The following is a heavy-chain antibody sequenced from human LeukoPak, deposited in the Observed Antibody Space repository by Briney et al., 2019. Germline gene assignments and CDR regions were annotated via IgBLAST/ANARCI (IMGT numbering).Heavy chain of an antibody. CDR3: ARGFGTIWFYS. CDR2: INDGSSVI. J-gene: IGHJ5*01. D-gene: IGHD3-16*01. CDR1: GFSFSIYS. V-gene: IGHV3-48*04. Sequence: GRSLRLSCAASGFSFSIYSLTWVRQAPGKGLEWIAYINDGSSVIYYAVSVEGRSTVSRDNAKNSLYLQMNSLRGDDTAVYYCARGFGTIWFYSWGQGTLVTVSS.